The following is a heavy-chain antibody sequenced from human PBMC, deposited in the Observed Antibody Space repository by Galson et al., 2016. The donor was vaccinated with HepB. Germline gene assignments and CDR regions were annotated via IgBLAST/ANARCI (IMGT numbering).Heavy chain of an antibody. Sequence: LRLSCAASGFTFSAYDMSWVRQAPGKGLEWISYISASSYYTNYADSVKGRFTVSRDNARNSLFLQMNSLRAEDTAVYYCARGRGYSYGYASLYFDSWGQGTLVTVSS. V-gene: IGHV3-11*06. J-gene: IGHJ4*02. CDR3: ARGRGYSYGYASLYFDS. CDR1: GFTFSAYD. CDR2: ISASSYYT. D-gene: IGHD5-18*01.